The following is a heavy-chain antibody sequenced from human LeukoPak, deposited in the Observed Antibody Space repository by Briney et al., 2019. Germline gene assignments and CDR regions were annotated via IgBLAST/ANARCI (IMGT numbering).Heavy chain of an antibody. CDR3: AREAVSDAFDI. V-gene: IGHV1-46*01. Sequence: ASVKVSCKASGYTFTSYYMHWLRQAPGQGLEWMGIINPSGGSTSYAQEFQGRVTMTRDTSTSTVYMELSSLRSEDTAVYYCAREAVSDAFDIWGQGTMVTVSS. D-gene: IGHD3-16*02. CDR1: GYTFTSYY. CDR2: INPSGGST. J-gene: IGHJ3*02.